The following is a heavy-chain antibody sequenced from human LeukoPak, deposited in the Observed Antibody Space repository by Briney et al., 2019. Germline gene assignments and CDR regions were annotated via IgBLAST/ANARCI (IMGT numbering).Heavy chain of an antibody. V-gene: IGHV4-31*03. J-gene: IGHJ5*02. Sequence: SETLSLTCTVTGGSISSGDYYWSWIRQHPGKGLEWIGYNSYSGTNYNPSLRSRASVSLDTSQNQFSLKLTSVTAADTAVYYCARLPVLSASYGWFDPWGQGTLVTVSS. CDR2: NSYSGT. CDR3: ARLPVLSASYGWFDP. CDR1: GGSISSGDYY. D-gene: IGHD3-10*01.